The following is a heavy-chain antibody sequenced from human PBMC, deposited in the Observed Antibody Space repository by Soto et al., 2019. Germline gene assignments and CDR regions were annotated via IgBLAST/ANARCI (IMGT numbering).Heavy chain of an antibody. CDR1: GFTFSSYS. J-gene: IGHJ4*02. Sequence: PGGSLRLSCAASGFTFSSYSMNWVRQAPGKGLEWVSSISSSSYIYYADSVKGRFTISRDNAKNSLYLQMNSLRAEDTAVYYCARALEGDGYNVDYWGQGTLVTVSS. D-gene: IGHD5-12*01. V-gene: IGHV3-21*01. CDR2: ISSSSYI. CDR3: ARALEGDGYNVDY.